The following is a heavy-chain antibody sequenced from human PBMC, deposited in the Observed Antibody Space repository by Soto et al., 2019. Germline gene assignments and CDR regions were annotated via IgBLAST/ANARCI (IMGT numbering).Heavy chain of an antibody. D-gene: IGHD1-26*01. CDR2: IWFDGTNK. V-gene: IGHV3-33*01. Sequence: QVQVVESGGGVVQPGRSLRLSCAASGFTFSSYGMHWVRQVPGKGLEWVAVIWFDGTNKYYADSVKGRFTISRDNSKNTLYLQMNSLRAEDTAVYYCARGDGSYGWFDPWGQGTLVTVSS. J-gene: IGHJ5*02. CDR1: GFTFSSYG. CDR3: ARGDGSYGWFDP.